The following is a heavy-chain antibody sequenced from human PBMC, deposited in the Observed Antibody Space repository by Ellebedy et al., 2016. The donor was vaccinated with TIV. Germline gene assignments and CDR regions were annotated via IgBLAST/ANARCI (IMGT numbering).Heavy chain of an antibody. CDR1: GFTFGSYS. CDR2: ISSGSGST. V-gene: IGHV3-48*04. CDR3: ERVGRSVITPFDY. Sequence: GESLKISCAASGFTFGSYSMNLVRQAPGKGLEWVSYISSGSGSTDYADSVKGRFTIYRDNAKNSLFLQMNSLSAEDTAVYYCERVGRSVITPFDYWGRGTLVTVSS. J-gene: IGHJ4*02. D-gene: IGHD4-23*01.